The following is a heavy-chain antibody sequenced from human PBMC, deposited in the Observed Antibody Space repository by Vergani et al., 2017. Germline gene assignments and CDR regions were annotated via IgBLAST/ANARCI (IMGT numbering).Heavy chain of an antibody. CDR2: IYYSGSP. V-gene: IGHV4-59*01. CDR3: ARSRMGAGMDV. D-gene: IGHD3-16*01. J-gene: IGHJ6*02. CDR1: GGSLSSYY. Sequence: QVQLQESGPGLVKPSETLSLTCTVSGGSLSSYYWSWIRQPPGKGLEWIGYIYYSGSPNYNPSLKSRVTLSVDTSKNQFSLKLSSVTAADTAVYYCARSRMGAGMDVWGQGTTVTVSS.